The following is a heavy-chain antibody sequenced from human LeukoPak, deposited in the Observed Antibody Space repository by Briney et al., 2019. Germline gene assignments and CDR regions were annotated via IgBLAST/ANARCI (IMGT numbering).Heavy chain of an antibody. D-gene: IGHD3-9*01. V-gene: IGHV3-21*06. CDR1: GFTFSSYS. CDR2: ISSSSSYI. CDR3: ARDQRYAFDY. Sequence: PGGSLRLSCAASGFTFSSYSMNWVRQAPGKGLEWVSSISSSSSYIYYADSVKGRVTFSRDDAKNTLYLHMHSLRDDDTAVYYCARDQRYAFDYWGQGILVTVSS. J-gene: IGHJ4*02.